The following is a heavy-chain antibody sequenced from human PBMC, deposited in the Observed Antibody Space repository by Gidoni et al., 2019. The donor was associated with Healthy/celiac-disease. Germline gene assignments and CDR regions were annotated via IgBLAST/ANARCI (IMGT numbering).Heavy chain of an antibody. V-gene: IGHV3-23*01. J-gene: IGHJ6*02. Sequence: SGGSTYYADSVKGRFTISRDNSKNTLYLQMNSLRAEDTAVDYCAKLALMVYAIRGAAGMDVWGQGTTVTGSS. CDR3: AKLALMVYAIRGAAGMDV. CDR2: SGGST. D-gene: IGHD2-8*01.